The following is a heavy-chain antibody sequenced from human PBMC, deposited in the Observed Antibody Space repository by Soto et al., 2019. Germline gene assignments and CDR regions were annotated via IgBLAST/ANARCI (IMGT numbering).Heavy chain of an antibody. J-gene: IGHJ6*02. Sequence: GGSLRLSCAASGFTFSNAWMNWVRQAPGKGLEWVGRIKSKTDGGTTDYAAPVKGRFTISRDDSKNTLYLQMNSLKTEDTAVYYCTTRYSYGYGYVYYYYGMDVWGQGTTVTVSS. CDR2: IKSKTDGGTT. CDR3: TTRYSYGYGYVYYYYGMDV. D-gene: IGHD5-18*01. V-gene: IGHV3-15*07. CDR1: GFTFSNAW.